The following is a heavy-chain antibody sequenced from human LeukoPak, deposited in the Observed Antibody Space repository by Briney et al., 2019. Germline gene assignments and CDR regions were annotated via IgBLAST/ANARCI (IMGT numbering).Heavy chain of an antibody. CDR3: AREIFSRSSEGFDY. Sequence: SGGSLRLSCAASGFTFSSYEMNWVRQAPGKGLEWVSYISSSGSTIYYADSVKRRFTIYRDNAKNSLYLQMNSLRAEDTAVYYCAREIFSRSSEGFDYWGQGTLVTVSS. J-gene: IGHJ4*02. V-gene: IGHV3-48*03. CDR2: ISSSGSTI. CDR1: GFTFSSYE. D-gene: IGHD6-6*01.